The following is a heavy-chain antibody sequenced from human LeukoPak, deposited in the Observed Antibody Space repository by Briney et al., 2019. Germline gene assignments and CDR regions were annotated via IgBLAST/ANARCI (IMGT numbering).Heavy chain of an antibody. CDR3: VRRGDASSGWGDHDF. Sequence: GGSLRLSCAASGFSVINAWMSWVRQAPGQGLEWVSTIGGSGDKTFYADSVKGRFTISRDNSKNMVHLQMNSLTGEDTALYYCVRRGDASSGWGDHDFWGQGALVTVSS. D-gene: IGHD6-19*01. CDR1: GFSVINAW. V-gene: IGHV3-23*01. J-gene: IGHJ4*02. CDR2: IGGSGDKT.